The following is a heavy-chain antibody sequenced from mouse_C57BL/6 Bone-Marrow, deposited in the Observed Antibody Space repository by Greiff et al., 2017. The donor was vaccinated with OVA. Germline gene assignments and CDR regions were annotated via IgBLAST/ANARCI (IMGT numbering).Heavy chain of an antibody. D-gene: IGHD2-14*01. Sequence: EVQGVESGGGLVKPGGSLKLSCAASGFTFSSYAMSWVRQTPEKRLEWVATISDGGSYTYYPDNVKGRFTISRDNAKNNLYLQMSHLKSEDTAMYYCARGDRRDYYFDYWGQGTTLTVSS. J-gene: IGHJ2*01. V-gene: IGHV5-4*01. CDR3: ARGDRRDYYFDY. CDR2: ISDGGSYT. CDR1: GFTFSSYA.